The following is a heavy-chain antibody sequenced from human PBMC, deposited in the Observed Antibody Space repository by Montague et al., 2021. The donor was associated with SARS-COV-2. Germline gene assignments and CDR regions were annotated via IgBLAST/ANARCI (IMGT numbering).Heavy chain of an antibody. D-gene: IGHD5-12*01. CDR3: AGDRGRFWHFDL. CDR2: IYYSGST. V-gene: IGHV4-59*01. CDR1: GGSISSYY. J-gene: IGHJ2*01. Sequence: SETLSLTCTVSGGSISSYYWNWIRQSPGKGLEWIVYIYYSGSTKYNPSFKSRVTMLVDTSKRQMSLRLNSVTAADTAVYYCAGDRGRFWHFDLWGRGTLVTVSS.